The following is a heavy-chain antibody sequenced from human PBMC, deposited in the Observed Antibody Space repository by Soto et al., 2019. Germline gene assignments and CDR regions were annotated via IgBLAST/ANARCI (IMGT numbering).Heavy chain of an antibody. D-gene: IGHD3-10*01. CDR2: IYYSGST. J-gene: IGHJ4*02. CDR3: ARDSGRAHRIIDY. Sequence: QVQLQESGPGLVKPSQTLSLTCTVSGGSISSGGYYWSWIRQHPGKGLEWIGYIYYSGSTYYNPTLTSRVTISVDTSKNQFSLKLSSVTAADTAVYYCARDSGRAHRIIDYWGQGTLVTVSS. CDR1: GGSISSGGYY. V-gene: IGHV4-31*03.